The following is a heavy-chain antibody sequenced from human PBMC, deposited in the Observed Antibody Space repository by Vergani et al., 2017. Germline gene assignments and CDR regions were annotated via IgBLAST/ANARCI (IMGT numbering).Heavy chain of an antibody. V-gene: IGHV4-30-4*01. CDR3: ARVPTQDYGDYYYYYMDV. CDR1: GGSISSGDYY. Sequence: QVQLQESGPGLVKPSQTLSLTCTVSGGSISSGDYYWSWIRQPPGKGLEWIGYIYYSGSTYYNPSLKSRVTISVDTSKNQFSLKLSSVTAADTAVYYCARVPTQDYGDYYYYYMDVWGKGTTVTVSS. CDR2: IYYSGST. D-gene: IGHD4-17*01. J-gene: IGHJ6*03.